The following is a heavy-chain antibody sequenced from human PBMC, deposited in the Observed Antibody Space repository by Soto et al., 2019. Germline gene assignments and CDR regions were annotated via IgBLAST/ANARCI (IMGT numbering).Heavy chain of an antibody. CDR3: ARERGRLVYGYYDYYYYGMAV. Sequence: QVQLVQSGAEVKKPGSSVKVSCKASGGTFSSYAISWVRQAPGQGLEWMGGIIPIFGTANYAQKFQGRVTIAADDSTSTVYMELSGLRSEDTVVYSCARERGRLVYGYYDYYYYGMAVWGQGTTITVSS. J-gene: IGHJ6*02. V-gene: IGHV1-69*12. CDR2: IIPIFGTA. D-gene: IGHD4-17*01. CDR1: GGTFSSYA.